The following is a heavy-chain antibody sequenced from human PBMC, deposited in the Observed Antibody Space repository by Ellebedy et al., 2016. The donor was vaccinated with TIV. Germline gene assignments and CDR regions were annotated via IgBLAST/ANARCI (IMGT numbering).Heavy chain of an antibody. CDR1: GGTFSSYA. J-gene: IGHJ6*02. CDR2: IIPIFGTA. Sequence: AASVKVSCKASGGTFSSYAISWVRQAPGQGLEWMGGIIPIFGTANYAQKFQGRVTITADESTSTAYMELSSLRSEDTAVYYCARDGGYSYGAYYYYYGMDVWGQGTTVTVSS. V-gene: IGHV1-69*13. D-gene: IGHD5-18*01. CDR3: ARDGGYSYGAYYYYYGMDV.